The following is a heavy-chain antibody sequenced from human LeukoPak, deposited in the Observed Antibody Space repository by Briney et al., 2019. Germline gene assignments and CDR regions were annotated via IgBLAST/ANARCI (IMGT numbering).Heavy chain of an antibody. CDR2: ISTYNGNT. Sequence: VSVKVSCKASGYTFTSYDINWVRQATGQGLEWMGWISTYNGNTNYAQKLQGRVTMTTDTSTSTAYMELRSLRSDDTAVYYCARARSRIGVVFDYWGQGTLVTVSS. CDR3: ARARSRIGVVFDY. CDR1: GYTFTSYD. D-gene: IGHD3-3*01. J-gene: IGHJ4*02. V-gene: IGHV1-18*01.